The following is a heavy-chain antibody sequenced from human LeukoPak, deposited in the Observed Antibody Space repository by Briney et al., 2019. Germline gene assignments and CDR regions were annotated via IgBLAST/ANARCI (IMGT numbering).Heavy chain of an antibody. CDR1: GYTFTGYY. Sequence: GASVKVSCKASGYTFTGYYMHWVRQAPGQGLEWMGWINPNSGGTNYAQKFQGRVTMTRDTSISTAYMELSRLRSEDTAVYYCARDPVITFGGVDYWGQGTLVTVSS. CDR3: ARDPVITFGGVDY. V-gene: IGHV1-2*02. CDR2: INPNSGGT. J-gene: IGHJ4*02. D-gene: IGHD3-16*01.